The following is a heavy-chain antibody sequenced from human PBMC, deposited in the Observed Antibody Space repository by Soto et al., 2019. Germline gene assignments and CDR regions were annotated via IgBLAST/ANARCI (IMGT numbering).Heavy chain of an antibody. J-gene: IGHJ6*02. CDR3: ARASPTVSFVHYYYNGMDV. V-gene: IGHV4-34*01. Sequence: PSGTLSLTCAVYGGSFSGYYWSWIRQPPGKGLEWIGEINHSGSTNYNPSLKSRVTISVDTSKNQFSLKLSSVTAADTAVYYCARASPTVSFVHYYYNGMDVWGQGTTVTVSS. D-gene: IGHD4-17*01. CDR1: GGSFSGYY. CDR2: INHSGST.